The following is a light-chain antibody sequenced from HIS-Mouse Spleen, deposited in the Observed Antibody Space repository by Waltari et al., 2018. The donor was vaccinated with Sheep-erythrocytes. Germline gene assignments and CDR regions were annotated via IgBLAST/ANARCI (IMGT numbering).Light chain of an antibody. CDR1: SSDVGGYNY. CDR3: CSYAGSYNHV. J-gene: IGLJ1*01. Sequence: QSALTQPRSVSGSPGQSVTISCTGTSSDVGGYNYVSWYQQHPGKAPKLIIYDVSKRPSGVPDRCSGSKNGNTASLTISGLQAEDEADYYCCSYAGSYNHVFATGTKVTVL. CDR2: DVS. V-gene: IGLV2-11*01.